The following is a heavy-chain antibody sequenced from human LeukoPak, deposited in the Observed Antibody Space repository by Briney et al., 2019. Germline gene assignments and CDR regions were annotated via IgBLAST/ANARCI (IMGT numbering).Heavy chain of an antibody. CDR3: ARHGVATVNAFVI. J-gene: IGHJ3*02. CDR1: GGSISSSSYY. D-gene: IGHD4-11*01. V-gene: IGHV4-39*01. Sequence: SETLSLTCTVSGGSISSSSYYRGWIRQPPGKGLEWIGSIYYSGSTYYNPSLKSRVTISVDTSKNQFSLKLSSVTAADTAVYYCARHGVATVNAFVIWGQGTMVTVSS. CDR2: IYYSGST.